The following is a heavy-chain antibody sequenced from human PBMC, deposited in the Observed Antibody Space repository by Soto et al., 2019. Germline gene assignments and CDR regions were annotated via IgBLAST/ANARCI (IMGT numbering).Heavy chain of an antibody. Sequence: GGSLTLSCAASGFTLTTYTMNWVRQAPGMCLEWVSSINGRGNYKYYTDSVEGRFTISRDNAQNSLYLQMNSLRAEDTAVYYCAREDGVVGATPAFDYWGQGXLVTVYS. J-gene: IGHJ4*02. V-gene: IGHV3-21*01. CDR1: GFTLTTYT. CDR2: INGRGNYK. D-gene: IGHD1-26*01. CDR3: AREDGVVGATPAFDY.